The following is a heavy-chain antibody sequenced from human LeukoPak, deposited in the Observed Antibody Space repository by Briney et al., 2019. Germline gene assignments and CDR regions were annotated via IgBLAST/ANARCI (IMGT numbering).Heavy chain of an antibody. J-gene: IGHJ4*02. CDR3: ARDQDTMVRGVGDY. D-gene: IGHD3-10*01. V-gene: IGHV1-18*01. Sequence: GAAVKVPHKASGYTLTSYRINWVRQAPGQGLEWMGLISAYSCNTYYAHKLQGRVTMTTDTSTSPAYMELRSLRSDETAVYYCARDQDTMVRGVGDYWGQGTLVTVSS. CDR1: GYTLTSYR. CDR2: ISAYSCNT.